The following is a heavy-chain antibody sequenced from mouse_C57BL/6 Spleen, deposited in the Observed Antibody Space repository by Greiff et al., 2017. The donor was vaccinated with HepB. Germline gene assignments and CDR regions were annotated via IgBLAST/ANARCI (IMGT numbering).Heavy chain of an antibody. J-gene: IGHJ1*03. D-gene: IGHD4-1*01. CDR2: IDPEDGET. V-gene: IGHV14-2*01. Sequence: VQLKESGAELVKPGASVKLSCTASGFNIKDYYMHWVKQRTEQGLEWIGRIDPEDGETKYAPKFQGKATITADTSSNTAYLQLSSLTSEDTAVYYCARGTGTWYFDVWGTGTTVTVSS. CDR3: ARGTGTWYFDV. CDR1: GFNIKDYY.